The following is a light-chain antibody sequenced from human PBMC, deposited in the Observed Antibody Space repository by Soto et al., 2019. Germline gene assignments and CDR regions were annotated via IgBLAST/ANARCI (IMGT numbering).Light chain of an antibody. CDR3: AAWDDSLNGLV. CDR1: SSNIGSKP. V-gene: IGLV1-44*01. J-gene: IGLJ2*01. CDR2: NTN. Sequence: QSVLTQPPSASGTPGQRVTISCSGSSSNIGSKPVNWYQQLPGAAPKLLIHNTNQRPSGVPDRFSGSKSGTSASLAISGFQSDDEAHYYCAAWDDSLNGLVFGGGTQLTVL.